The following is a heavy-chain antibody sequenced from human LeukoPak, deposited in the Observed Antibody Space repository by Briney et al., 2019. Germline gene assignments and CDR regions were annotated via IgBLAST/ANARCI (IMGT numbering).Heavy chain of an antibody. CDR1: GFIFRGYW. CDR3: SRALEV. CDR2: INQDGSEK. V-gene: IGHV3-7*01. Sequence: PGGSLRLSCEVSGFIFRGYWMDWVRQAPGRGLEWVANINQDGSEKYFVDSVKGRFTISRDNAKSSLYLQMNSLRAEDTAVYFCSRALEVWGKGTTVTVST. J-gene: IGHJ6*04.